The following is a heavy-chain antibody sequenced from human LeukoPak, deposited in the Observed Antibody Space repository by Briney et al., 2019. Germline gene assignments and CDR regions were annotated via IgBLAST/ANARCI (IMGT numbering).Heavy chain of an antibody. CDR3: ARADILIGSHWYFDL. Sequence: SETLSLTCTVSGASISSYYWSWIRQPPGKGLEWIGYIYYSGNTNYNPSLKSRVTISVDTSKNQFSLKLSSVTAADTAVYYCARADILIGSHWYFDLWGRGTLVTVSP. J-gene: IGHJ2*01. CDR2: IYYSGNT. CDR1: GASISSYY. D-gene: IGHD3-9*01. V-gene: IGHV4-59*01.